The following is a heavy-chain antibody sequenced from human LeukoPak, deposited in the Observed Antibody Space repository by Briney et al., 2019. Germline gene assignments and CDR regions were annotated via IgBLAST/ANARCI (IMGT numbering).Heavy chain of an antibody. CDR1: GGTFSSYA. CDR2: IIPILGIA. Sequence: SVKVSCKASGGTFSSYAISWVRQAPGQGLEWMGRIIPILGIANYAQEFQGRVTITADKSTSTAYMELSSLRSEDTAVYYCASSGGSYFILDYWGQGTLVTVSS. V-gene: IGHV1-69*04. CDR3: ASSGGSYFILDY. D-gene: IGHD1-26*01. J-gene: IGHJ4*02.